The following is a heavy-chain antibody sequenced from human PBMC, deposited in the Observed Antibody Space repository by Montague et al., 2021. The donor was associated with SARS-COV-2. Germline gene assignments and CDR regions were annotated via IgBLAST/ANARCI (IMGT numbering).Heavy chain of an antibody. V-gene: IGHV4-34*01. D-gene: IGHD1-26*01. CDR2: IHHTGST. J-gene: IGHJ4*02. CDR3: ARKGGGRSDLAY. CDR1: GGSFSGYY. Sequence: SETLSLTSAVYGGSFSGYYWSWTRQPPGKGLEWIGQIHHTGSTKYKPSLKSRVSMSVDKSWNQFFLRLTSVTVADTAIYYCARKGGGRSDLAYWGQGTLVTLAS.